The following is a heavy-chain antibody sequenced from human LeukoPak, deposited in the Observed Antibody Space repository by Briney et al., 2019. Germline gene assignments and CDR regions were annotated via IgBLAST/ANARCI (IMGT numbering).Heavy chain of an antibody. CDR3: AGDSGSYLLDP. D-gene: IGHD1-26*01. J-gene: IGHJ5*02. V-gene: IGHV1-46*01. CDR1: GYTFTSYY. Sequence: GASVKVSCKASGYTFTSYYMHWVRQAPGQWLEWMGIINPSGGSTSYAQKFQGRVTMTRDTSTSTVYMELSSLRSEDTAVYYCAGDSGSYLLDPWGQGTLVTVSS. CDR2: INPSGGST.